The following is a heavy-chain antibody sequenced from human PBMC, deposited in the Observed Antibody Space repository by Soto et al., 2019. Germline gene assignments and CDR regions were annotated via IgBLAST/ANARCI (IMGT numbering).Heavy chain of an antibody. Sequence: PSETLSLTCTVSGGSISSSSYYWGWIRQPPGRGLEWIGSIYYSGSTYYNPSLKSRVTISVDTSKNQFSLKLSSVTAADTAVYYCSGSLIYYYYGMDVWGQGTTVTSP. CDR2: IYYSGST. V-gene: IGHV4-39*01. J-gene: IGHJ6*02. D-gene: IGHD3-10*01. CDR1: GGSISSSSYY. CDR3: SGSLIYYYYGMDV.